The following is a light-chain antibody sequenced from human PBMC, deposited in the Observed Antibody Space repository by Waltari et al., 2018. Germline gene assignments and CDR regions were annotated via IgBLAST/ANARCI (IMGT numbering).Light chain of an antibody. CDR3: QQYGSSPVT. J-gene: IGKJ2*01. CDR2: GAS. V-gene: IGKV3-20*01. CDR1: QSVSSSY. Sequence: EIVLTQSPGTLSLSPGERATLSCRASQSVSSSYLAWYQQKPGQAPRRLIYGASSRATDIPDRFSGSGSGTDFTLTISRLEPEDFAVYYCQQYGSSPVTFGQGTKLEIK.